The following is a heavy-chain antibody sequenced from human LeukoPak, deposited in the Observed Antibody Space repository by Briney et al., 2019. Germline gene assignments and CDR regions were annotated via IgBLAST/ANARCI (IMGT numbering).Heavy chain of an antibody. CDR3: ARWVVSPVLDHRYCSSTSCYTGAFDI. D-gene: IGHD2-2*02. V-gene: IGHV1-69*13. CDR1: GYTFTGYD. J-gene: IGHJ3*02. Sequence: SVKVPCKASGYTFTGYDINWVRQATGQGLEWMGGIIPIFGTANYAQKFQGRVTITADESTSTAYMELSSLRSEDTAVYYCARWVVSPVLDHRYCSSTSCYTGAFDIWGQGTMVTVSS. CDR2: IIPIFGTA.